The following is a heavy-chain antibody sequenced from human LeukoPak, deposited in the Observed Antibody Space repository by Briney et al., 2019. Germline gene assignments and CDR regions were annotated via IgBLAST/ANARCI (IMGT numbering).Heavy chain of an antibody. CDR3: ARGSTYSSGWYTGFDY. V-gene: IGHV3-23*01. CDR1: GFSFGNHA. D-gene: IGHD6-19*01. J-gene: IGHJ4*02. CDR2: ISGSGGST. Sequence: GGSLRLSCAASGFSFGNHAMIWVRQAAGKGLEWVSAISGSGGSTYYADSVKGRFTISRDNSKNTLYLQMNSLRAEDTAVYYCARGSTYSSGWYTGFDYWGQGTLVTVSS.